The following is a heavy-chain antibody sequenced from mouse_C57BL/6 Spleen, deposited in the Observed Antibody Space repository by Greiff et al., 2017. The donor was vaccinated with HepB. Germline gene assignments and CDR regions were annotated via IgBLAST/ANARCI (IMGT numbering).Heavy chain of an antibody. CDR2: FYPGSGSI. CDR1: GYTFTEYT. D-gene: IGHD1-1*01. Sequence: VMLQQSGAELVKPGASVKLSCKASGYTFTEYTIHWVKQRSGQGLEWIGWFYPGSGSIKYNEKFKDKATLTADKSSSTVYMELSRLTSEDSAVYFCARHEAPFITTVVANYFDYWGQGTTLTVSS. CDR3: ARHEAPFITTVVANYFDY. V-gene: IGHV1-62-2*01. J-gene: IGHJ2*01.